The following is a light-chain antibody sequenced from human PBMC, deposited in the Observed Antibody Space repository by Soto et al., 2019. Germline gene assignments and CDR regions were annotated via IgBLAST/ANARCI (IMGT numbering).Light chain of an antibody. CDR1: ISDVGGFNF. CDR3: SSFTSHTSHYV. CDR2: EVT. V-gene: IGLV2-14*03. J-gene: IGLJ1*01. Sequence: QSALTQPASVSGSPGQSITISCTVTISDVGGFNFVSWYQQHPGKAPRLMIYEVTYRPSGVSSRFSGSKSGNTASLTISGLQADDEADYYCSSFTSHTSHYVFGTGTKVTVL.